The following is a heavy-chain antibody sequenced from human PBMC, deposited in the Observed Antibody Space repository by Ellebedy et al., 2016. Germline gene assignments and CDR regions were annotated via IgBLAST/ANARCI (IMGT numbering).Heavy chain of an antibody. V-gene: IGHV4-59*01. CDR3: ARGGVRGVIHYYYYGMDV. CDR1: GGSISSYY. J-gene: IGHJ6*02. Sequence: SETLSLXCTVSGGSISSYYWSWIRQPPGKGLEWIGYIYYSGSTNYNPSLKSRVTISVDTSKNQFSLKLSSVTAADTAVYYCARGGVRGVIHYYYYGMDVWGQGTTVTVSS. D-gene: IGHD3-10*01. CDR2: IYYSGST.